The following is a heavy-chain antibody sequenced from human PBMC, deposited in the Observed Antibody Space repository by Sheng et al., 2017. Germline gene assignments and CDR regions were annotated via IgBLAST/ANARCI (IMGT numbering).Heavy chain of an antibody. CDR2: INPNSGGT. V-gene: IGHV1-2*06. J-gene: IGHJ4*02. Sequence: QVQLVQSGAEMKKPGASVKVSCKASGYTFTGYYMHWVRQAPGQGLEWMGRINPNSGGTNYAQKFQGRVTMTRDTSISTAYMELSRLRSDDTAVYYCARVEGVCGGDCHPEDDYWGRGNPGHRLL. CDR1: GYTFTGYY. CDR3: ARVEGVCGGDCHPEDDY. D-gene: IGHD2-21*01.